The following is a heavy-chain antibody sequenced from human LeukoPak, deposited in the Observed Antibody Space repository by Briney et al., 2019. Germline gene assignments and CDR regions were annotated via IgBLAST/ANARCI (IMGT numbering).Heavy chain of an antibody. J-gene: IGHJ4*02. D-gene: IGHD6-19*01. CDR2: INHSGST. Sequence: SETLSLTCAVYGGSFSGYYWSWIRQPPGKGLEWIGEINHSGSTNYNPSLKSRVTISVDTSKNQFSLKLSSVTAADTAVYYCARHEGYSSGWDPLHFDYWGQGTLVTVSS. CDR1: GGSFSGYY. V-gene: IGHV4-34*01. CDR3: ARHEGYSSGWDPLHFDY.